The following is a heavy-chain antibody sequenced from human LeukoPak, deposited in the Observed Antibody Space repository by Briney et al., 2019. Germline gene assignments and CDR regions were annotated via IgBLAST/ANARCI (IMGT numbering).Heavy chain of an antibody. CDR1: GFTFSSYT. CDR2: ISGSGGST. Sequence: GGSLRLSCAASGFTFSSYTLTWVRQAPGKGLEWVSAISGSGGSTYYADSVKGRFTISRDNSKNTLYLQMNSLRAEDTAVYYCAKDLWFGELSLDWFDPWGQGTLVTVSS. CDR3: AKDLWFGELSLDWFDP. J-gene: IGHJ5*02. D-gene: IGHD3-10*01. V-gene: IGHV3-23*01.